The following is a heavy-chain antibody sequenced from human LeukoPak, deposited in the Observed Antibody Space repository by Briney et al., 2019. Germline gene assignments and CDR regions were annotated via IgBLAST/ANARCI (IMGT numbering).Heavy chain of an antibody. Sequence: PGGSLRLFCAASGFTFSDYNMNWVRQAPGKGLEWVSYISSSTTTIYYADSVKGRFTISRDNVKNSLYLQMDSLRVEDTAVYYCARVDPIAVAGDDYWGQGTQVAVSS. V-gene: IGHV3-48*01. D-gene: IGHD6-19*01. CDR1: GFTFSDYN. CDR3: ARVDPIAVAGDDY. CDR2: ISSSTTTI. J-gene: IGHJ4*02.